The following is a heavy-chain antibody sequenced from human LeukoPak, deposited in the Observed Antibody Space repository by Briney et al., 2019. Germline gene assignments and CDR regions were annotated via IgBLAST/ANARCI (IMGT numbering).Heavy chain of an antibody. Sequence: PSETLSLTCTVSGGSISSSSYYWGWLRQPPGTGREWIGSIYYSGSTYYNPSLKSRVPISVDTSKNQFSLKLSSVTAADTAVYYCARHDEISGTLVYWGQGTLVTVSS. J-gene: IGHJ4*02. V-gene: IGHV4-39*01. CDR1: GGSISSSSYY. CDR3: ARHDEISGTLVY. CDR2: IYYSGST. D-gene: IGHD2-2*01.